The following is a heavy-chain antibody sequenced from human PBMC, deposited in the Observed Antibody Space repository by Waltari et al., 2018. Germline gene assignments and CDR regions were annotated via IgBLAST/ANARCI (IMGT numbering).Heavy chain of an antibody. J-gene: IGHJ6*03. CDR2: IYHSGTT. V-gene: IGHV4-38-2*02. CDR1: GYSISSGYY. CDR3: ARGYYYMDV. Sequence: QVQLQESGPGLVKPSETLSLACTISGYSISSGYYWGWIRQPPGKGLEWIGIIYHSGTTYYSPSLKSRVTILVDTSKNQFSLKLSSVTAADTAVYYCARGYYYMDVWGKGTAVTISS.